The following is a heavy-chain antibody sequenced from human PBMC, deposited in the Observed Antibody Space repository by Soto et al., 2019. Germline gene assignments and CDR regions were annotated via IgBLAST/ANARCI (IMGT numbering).Heavy chain of an antibody. J-gene: IGHJ3*02. CDR2: IVVGSGNT. Sequence: SVKVSCKXSGFTFTSSAVQWVRQARGQRLEWIGWIVVGSGNTNYAQKFQERVTITRDMSTSTAYMELSSLRSEDTAVYYCHSGVLRFLDPGAFDIWGQGTMVTVSS. CDR3: HSGVLRFLDPGAFDI. V-gene: IGHV1-58*01. CDR1: GFTFTSSA. D-gene: IGHD3-3*01.